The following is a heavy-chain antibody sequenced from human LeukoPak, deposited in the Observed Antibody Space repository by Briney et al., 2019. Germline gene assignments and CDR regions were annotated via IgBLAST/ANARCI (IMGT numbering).Heavy chain of an antibody. D-gene: IGHD2-15*01. CDR1: GYSFTSYW. CDR3: ASALAYCSGGSCYYY. J-gene: IGHJ4*02. V-gene: IGHV5-10-1*01. Sequence: GESLKISCKGSGYSFTSYWISWVRQMPGKGLEWMGRIDPSDSYTNYSPSFQGHVTISADKSISTAYLQWSSLKASDTAMYYCASALAYCSGGSCYYYWGQGTLVTVSS. CDR2: IDPSDSYT.